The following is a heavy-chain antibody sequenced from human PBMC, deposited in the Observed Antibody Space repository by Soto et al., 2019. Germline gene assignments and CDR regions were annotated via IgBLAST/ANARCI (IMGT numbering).Heavy chain of an antibody. CDR2: ISHDGSKK. CDR1: GFTFSNYG. D-gene: IGHD6-19*01. V-gene: IGHV3-30*18. CDR3: AKGAYSGGWDAHS. Sequence: QVQLVESGGGVVQPGRSLRLSCAASGFTFSNYGMHWVRQAPGKGLEWLAVISHDGSKKYNADSVKGRLTISRDNSKNTLYLQMNSLRAEDTSVYYCAKGAYSGGWDAHSWGQGTLVTVSS. J-gene: IGHJ4*02.